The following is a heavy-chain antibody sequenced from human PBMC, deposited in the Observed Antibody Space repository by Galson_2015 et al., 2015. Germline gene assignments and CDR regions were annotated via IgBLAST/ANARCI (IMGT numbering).Heavy chain of an antibody. J-gene: IGHJ6*02. CDR2: ISGYNGGT. CDR3: ARDQDDYSNPGRGGMDV. V-gene: IGHV1-18*04. Sequence: SVKVSCKASGYSFSNYGISWVRQAPGQGLGWMGWISGYNGGTNYPQKFQGRVTMTTDTSTSTAYMEVRGLGSDDTAVYYCARDQDDYSNPGRGGMDVWGQGTTVTVSS. CDR1: GYSFSNYG. D-gene: IGHD4-11*01.